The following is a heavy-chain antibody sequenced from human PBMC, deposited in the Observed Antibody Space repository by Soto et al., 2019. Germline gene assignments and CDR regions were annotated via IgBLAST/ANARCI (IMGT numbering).Heavy chain of an antibody. CDR2: IGPGGNS. V-gene: IGHV4-39*01. D-gene: IGHD3-16*01. Sequence: SETLSLTCTVSGDSISSGDYYWSWIRQPPGKGLEWIASIGPGGNSDYNPSLKSRVTISSDASTNHFSLTVTSVTAADTAIYYCARHLGPTGVMDWGKGLLVTVSS. CDR1: GDSISSGDYY. J-gene: IGHJ4*02. CDR3: ARHLGPTGVMD.